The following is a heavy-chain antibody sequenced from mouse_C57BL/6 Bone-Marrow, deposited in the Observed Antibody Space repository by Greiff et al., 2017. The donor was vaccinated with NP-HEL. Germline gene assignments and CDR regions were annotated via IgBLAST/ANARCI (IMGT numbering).Heavy chain of an antibody. CDR2: IRLKSDNYET. CDR3: THGYYVFDY. J-gene: IGHJ2*01. V-gene: IGHV6-3*01. D-gene: IGHD2-3*01. Sequence: EVKVEESGGGLVQPGGSMKLSCVASGFTFSNYWMNWVRQSPEKGLEWVAQIRLKSDNYETHYAESVKGRFTISRDDSKSSVYLQMNNLMAEDTGIYYCTHGYYVFDYWGQGTTLTVSS. CDR1: GFTFSNYW.